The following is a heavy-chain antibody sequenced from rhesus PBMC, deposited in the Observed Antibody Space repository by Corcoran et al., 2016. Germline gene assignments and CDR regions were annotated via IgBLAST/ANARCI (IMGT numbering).Heavy chain of an antibody. CDR2: INGNDGST. CDR1: GASLRNYW. Sequence: VQLQESGPGLVKPSETLSLTCAVSGASLRNYWWTWICQFPGKGLEWIGEINGNDGSTNYDPSRASRVTISTDASKNQFSLRLTSVTAADTAVYFCARWSSSRNDYWGQGVLVTVSS. V-gene: IGHV4-80*01. D-gene: IGHD1-44*02. CDR3: ARWSSSRNDY. J-gene: IGHJ4*01.